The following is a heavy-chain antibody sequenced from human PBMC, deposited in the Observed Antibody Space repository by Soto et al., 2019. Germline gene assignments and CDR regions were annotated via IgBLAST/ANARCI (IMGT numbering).Heavy chain of an antibody. Sequence: SETLSLTCTVSGGSISSYYWSWIRQPAGKGLEWIGRIYTSGSTNYNPSLKSRVTMSVDTSKNQFSLKLSSVTAADTAVYYCARGRGRAVAGTGGWFDPWGQGTLVTVSS. V-gene: IGHV4-4*07. D-gene: IGHD6-19*01. CDR1: GGSISSYY. CDR3: ARGRGRAVAGTGGWFDP. J-gene: IGHJ5*02. CDR2: IYTSGST.